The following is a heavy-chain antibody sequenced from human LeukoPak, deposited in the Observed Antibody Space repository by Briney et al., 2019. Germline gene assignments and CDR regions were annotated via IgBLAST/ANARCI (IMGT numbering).Heavy chain of an antibody. CDR3: ARGTGTTAYFDY. D-gene: IGHD1-1*01. CDR2: ISSGSSTI. J-gene: IGHJ4*02. Sequence: GGSLRLSCAASGFTFSTYSMNWVRQAPGKGLEWLSYISSGSSTIYYADSVKGRFTISRDNAKNSLYLQVNSLRAEDTAVYYCARGTGTTAYFDYWGQGTLVTVSS. CDR1: GFTFSTYS. V-gene: IGHV3-48*04.